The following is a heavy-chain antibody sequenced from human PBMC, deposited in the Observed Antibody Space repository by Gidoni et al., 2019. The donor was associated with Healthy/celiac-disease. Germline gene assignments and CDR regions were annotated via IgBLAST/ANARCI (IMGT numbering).Heavy chain of an antibody. CDR1: GVTFEAYA. J-gene: IGHJ6*02. V-gene: IGHV3-9*01. CDR2: ISWNGGSI. CDR3: AKDNSSGPYYYYGMDV. Sequence: EVQLVESGGGLVQTGRTLRLPCEASGVTFEAYARHWVRQAPGKGLEWVSGISWNGGSIGYADSVKGRFTISRDNAKNSLYLQMNSLRAEDTALYYCAKDNSSGPYYYYGMDVWSQGTTVTVSS. D-gene: IGHD6-6*01.